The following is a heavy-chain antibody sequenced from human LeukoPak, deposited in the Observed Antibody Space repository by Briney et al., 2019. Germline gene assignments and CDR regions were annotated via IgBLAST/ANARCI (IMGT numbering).Heavy chain of an antibody. V-gene: IGHV3-7*01. J-gene: IGHJ4*02. Sequence: GGSLRLSCAASGFTFRTQEMTWVRQAPGKGLEWVANIKQDGSDKYYVDSVKGRFTISRDNAKNSLYLQMNSLRAEDTAVYYCARFRYSSSAFDYWGQGTLVTVSS. D-gene: IGHD6-6*01. CDR2: IKQDGSDK. CDR1: GFTFRTQE. CDR3: ARFRYSSSAFDY.